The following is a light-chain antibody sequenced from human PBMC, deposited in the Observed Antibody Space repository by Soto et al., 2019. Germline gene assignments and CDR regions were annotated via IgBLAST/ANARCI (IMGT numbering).Light chain of an antibody. CDR2: EVS. Sequence: QSALTQPPSASRTPGQSVTISCTRISSDVGHYNYVSWYQQHPGKAPKLMIYEVSKRPSGVPDRFSGSKSGNMASLTVSRLQAEDEADYYCSSYAGGNRVFGTGTKLTVL. J-gene: IGLJ1*01. CDR1: SSDVGHYNY. V-gene: IGLV2-8*02. CDR3: SSYAGGNRV.